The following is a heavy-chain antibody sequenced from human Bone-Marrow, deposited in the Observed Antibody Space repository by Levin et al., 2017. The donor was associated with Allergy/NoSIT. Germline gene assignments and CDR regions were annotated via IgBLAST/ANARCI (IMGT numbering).Heavy chain of an antibody. V-gene: IGHV3-9*01. Sequence: SLKISCAASGFTFDRCAMHWVRQAPGKGLEWVSGINWNSANINYPDSVKGRFSIFRDNGKNSTYLQMNKLRPEDTAFYYCGKHREGYYFDYWGEGTLVTVSS. D-gene: IGHD1-26*01. CDR3: GKHREGYYFDY. CDR1: GFTFDRCA. J-gene: IGHJ4*02. CDR2: INWNSANI.